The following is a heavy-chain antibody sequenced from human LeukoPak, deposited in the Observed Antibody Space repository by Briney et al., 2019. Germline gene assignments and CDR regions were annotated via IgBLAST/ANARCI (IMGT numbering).Heavy chain of an antibody. D-gene: IGHD3-22*01. CDR1: GGSISSYY. V-gene: IGHV4-4*07. CDR2: IYTSGST. CDR3: ARDTYYYDSSGYYPNWFDP. J-gene: IGHJ5*02. Sequence: SETLSLTCTVSGGSISSYYWSWSRQPAGKGLEWIGRIYTSGSTNYNPSLKSRVTMSVDTSKNQFSLKLSSVTAADTAVYYCARDTYYYDSSGYYPNWFDPGAREPWSPSPQ.